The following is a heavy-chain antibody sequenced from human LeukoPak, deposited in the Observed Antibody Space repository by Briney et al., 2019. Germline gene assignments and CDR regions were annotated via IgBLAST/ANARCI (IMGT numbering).Heavy chain of an antibody. CDR3: AGTPWFGELTLDY. CDR1: GFTFTSST. V-gene: IGHV1-58*02. J-gene: IGHJ4*02. CDR2: IVVGSGNT. Sequence: SVKVSCKASGFTFTSSTIQWVRQARGQRLERIGWIVVGSGNTNYAQKFQERVIITRDMSTTTVYMELSSLRSEDTAVYYCAGTPWFGELTLDYWGQGTLVTVSS. D-gene: IGHD3-10*01.